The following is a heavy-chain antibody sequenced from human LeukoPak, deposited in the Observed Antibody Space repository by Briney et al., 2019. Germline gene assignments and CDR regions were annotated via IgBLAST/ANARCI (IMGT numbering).Heavy chain of an antibody. CDR2: NSGST. CDR3: ARGRGYGGNYLRSFDI. Sequence: ETLSLTCTVSGDSISSYFWSWIRQPPGKGLEWIGYNSGSTNYNPSLKSRVTILLDRSKNQFSLKLSSVTAADTAVYYCARGRGYGGNYLRSFDIWGQGTMVTVSS. J-gene: IGHJ3*02. V-gene: IGHV4-59*08. D-gene: IGHD1-26*01. CDR1: GDSISSYF.